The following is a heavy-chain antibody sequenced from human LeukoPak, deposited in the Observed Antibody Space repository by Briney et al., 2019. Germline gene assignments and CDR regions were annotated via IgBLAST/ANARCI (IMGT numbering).Heavy chain of an antibody. CDR3: ARLDYGDYAGFDY. J-gene: IGHJ4*02. CDR2: IYYSGST. V-gene: IGHV4-39*01. CDR1: GGSISSSSYY. D-gene: IGHD4-17*01. Sequence: SETLPLTCTVSGGSISSSSYYWGWIRQPPGKGLEWIGSIYYSGSTYYNPSLKSRVTISVDTSKNQFSLKLSSVTAADTAVYYCARLDYGDYAGFDYWGQGTLVTVSS.